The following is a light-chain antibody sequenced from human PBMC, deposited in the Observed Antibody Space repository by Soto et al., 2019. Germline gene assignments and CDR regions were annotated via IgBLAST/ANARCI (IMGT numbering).Light chain of an antibody. CDR2: DAY. Sequence: VFKQTPLLLSXWRRDRATLXXXASQSFRGLLAWYQQKPGQAPRLLIYDAYNRATGIPPRFSGSGSGTDFTLTISSLEPEDSAVYYCQQRHMWPITSGQGALLE. CDR1: QSFRGL. J-gene: IGKJ5*01. V-gene: IGKV3-11*01. CDR3: QQRHMWPIT.